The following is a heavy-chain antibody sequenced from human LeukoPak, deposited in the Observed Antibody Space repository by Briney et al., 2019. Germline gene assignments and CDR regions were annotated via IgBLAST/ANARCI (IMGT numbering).Heavy chain of an antibody. Sequence: PGGSLRLSCAASGFTFSSYAMHWVRQAPGKGLEWLAVISYDGSNKYYADSVKGRFTISRDNSKNTLYLQMNSLRAEDTAVYYCARDLTPYNSGYDFGLDYWGQGILVTVSS. CDR3: ARDLTPYNSGYDFGLDY. D-gene: IGHD5-12*01. CDR1: GFTFSSYA. CDR2: ISYDGSNK. V-gene: IGHV3-30-3*01. J-gene: IGHJ4*02.